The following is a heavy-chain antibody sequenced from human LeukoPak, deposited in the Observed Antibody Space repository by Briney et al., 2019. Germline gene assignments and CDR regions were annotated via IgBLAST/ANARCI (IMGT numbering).Heavy chain of an antibody. D-gene: IGHD3-10*01. V-gene: IGHV1-69*05. CDR2: IIPIFGTA. CDR1: GGTFSSYA. J-gene: IGHJ6*03. Sequence: SVKVSCKASGGTFSSYAISWVRQAPGQGLERMGGIIPIFGTANYAQKFQGRVTITTDESTSTAYMELSSLRSEDTAVYYCARDRTLPGDHSYYYMDVWGKGTTVTVSS. CDR3: ARDRTLPGDHSYYYMDV.